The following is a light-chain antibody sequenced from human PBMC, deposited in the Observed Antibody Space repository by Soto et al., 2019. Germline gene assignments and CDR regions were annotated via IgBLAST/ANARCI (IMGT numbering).Light chain of an antibody. CDR1: SSNIGAGYD. CDR2: GST. V-gene: IGLV1-40*01. J-gene: IGLJ1*01. CDR3: QSYDSSLGGNYV. Sequence: QSLLSQPPSVSWAPGQRVTISCTGSSSNIGAGYDAHWFQQVPGTAPKLLIYGSTNRPSGVPDRFSGSKSGTSASLAITGLQAEDEADYYCQSYDSSLGGNYVFGTGTKVTVL.